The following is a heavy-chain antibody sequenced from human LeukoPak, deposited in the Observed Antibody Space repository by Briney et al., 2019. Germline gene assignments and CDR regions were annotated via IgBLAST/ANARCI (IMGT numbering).Heavy chain of an antibody. CDR1: GFTFNNSA. J-gene: IGHJ4*02. CDR2: ISGNGGRT. CDR3: AKEQTSSGYFDY. D-gene: IGHD3-10*01. V-gene: IGHV3-23*01. Sequence: GGSLRLSCAASGFTFNNSAMSWVRQAPGKGLEWVAAISGNGGRTYYRDSVKGRFTISRDNPKNTLYLLMNSLSAEDTALYYCAKEQTSSGYFDYWGQGTLVTVSS.